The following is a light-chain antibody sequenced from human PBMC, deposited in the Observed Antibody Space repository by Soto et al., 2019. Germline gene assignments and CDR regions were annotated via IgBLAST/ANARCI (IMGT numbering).Light chain of an antibody. J-gene: IGLJ3*02. CDR2: GND. CDR1: SSNIGSHT. V-gene: IGLV1-44*01. Sequence: QSVLTQPPSASGTPGQRVAISCSGSSSNIGSHTVNWYQQLPGTAPKLLIYGNDQRPSGVPDRFSGSKSGTSASLAISGLQSEDEVDYYCAACDDSLNGPVFGGGTKVTVL. CDR3: AACDDSLNGPV.